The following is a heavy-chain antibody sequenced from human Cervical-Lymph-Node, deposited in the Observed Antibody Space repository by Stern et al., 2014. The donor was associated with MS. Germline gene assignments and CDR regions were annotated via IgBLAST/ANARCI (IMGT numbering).Heavy chain of an antibody. J-gene: IGHJ6*02. CDR3: MGVGDAMHV. Sequence: QVQLVQSGGGVVQPGRSLTLSCAASGFSLSNSGMHWVRQAPGKGLEWVAVMSFVGGNKKYGDSVKGRFSISRDMANNTLFLQMNSLRPEDTAAYYCMGVGDAMHVWGQGTTVIVSS. CDR2: MSFVGGNK. CDR1: GFSLSNSG. V-gene: IGHV3-30*03.